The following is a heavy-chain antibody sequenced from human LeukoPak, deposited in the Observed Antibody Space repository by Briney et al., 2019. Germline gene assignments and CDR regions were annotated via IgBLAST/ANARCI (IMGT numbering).Heavy chain of an antibody. J-gene: IGHJ2*01. CDR1: GRSISSYY. V-gene: IGHV4-59*01. CDR2: MYSSEST. Sequence: SETLSLICTVSGRSISSYYWSWIRQPPGKGLEWIGYMYSSESTKYNPSLKSRVTISVDTSGNQCSLKLTSLTAADTAVYYCARGSPLDWYFDLWGRGTLVTVSS. CDR3: ARGSPLDWYFDL.